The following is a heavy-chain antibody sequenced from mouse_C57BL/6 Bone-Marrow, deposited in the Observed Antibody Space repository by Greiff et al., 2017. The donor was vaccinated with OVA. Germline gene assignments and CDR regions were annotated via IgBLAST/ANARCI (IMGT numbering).Heavy chain of an antibody. D-gene: IGHD2-3*01. CDR3: ARCYDYVDY. J-gene: IGHJ2*01. CDR2: IYPRSGNT. Sequence: QVQLQQSGAELARPGASVTLSCKASGYTFTSSGISWVKQRTGQGLEWIGEIYPRSGNTYYNEKFKGKATLTADKSSSTAYMELRSLTSEDSAVYFCARCYDYVDYWGQGTTLTVSS. CDR1: GYTFTSSG. V-gene: IGHV1-81*01.